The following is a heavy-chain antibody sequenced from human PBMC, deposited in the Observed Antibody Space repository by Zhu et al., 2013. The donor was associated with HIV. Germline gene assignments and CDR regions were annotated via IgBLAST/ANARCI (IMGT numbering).Heavy chain of an antibody. CDR1: GYTFTGYY. Sequence: QVQLVQSGAEVKKPGASVKVSCKASGYTFTGYYMHWVRQAPGQGLEWMGWINPNSGGTNYAQKFQGRVTMTRDTSISTAYMELSRLRSDDTAVYYCARDPYSSSWFYYFDYWGQGTLVTVSS. V-gene: IGHV1-2*02. CDR3: ARDPYSSSWFYYFDY. J-gene: IGHJ4*02. D-gene: IGHD6-13*01. CDR2: INPNSGGT.